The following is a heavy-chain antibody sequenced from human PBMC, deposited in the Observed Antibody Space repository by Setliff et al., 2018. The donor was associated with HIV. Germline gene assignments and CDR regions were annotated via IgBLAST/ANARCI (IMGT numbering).Heavy chain of an antibody. CDR1: GGSISSNY. J-gene: IGHJ4*02. CDR3: ARHANYDFWSGYWGYYFDY. D-gene: IGHD3-3*01. Sequence: ETLSLTCTVSGGSISSNYWSWMRQPPGKGLEWIGHIYYSGSTNYNPSLKSRVTISVDTSKNQFSLKLSSVTAADTAVYYCARHANYDFWSGYWGYYFDYWGQGTLVTVSS. CDR2: IYYSGST. V-gene: IGHV4-59*08.